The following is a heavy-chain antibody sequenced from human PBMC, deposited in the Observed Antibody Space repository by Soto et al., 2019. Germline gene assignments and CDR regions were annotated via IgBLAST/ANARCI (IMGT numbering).Heavy chain of an antibody. Sequence: QITLKESGPPLVKPTQTLTLTCTFSGFSLSTSGVGVAWIRQPPGEALEWLALIYWDADKRYKASLESRLTITKNISKNLVVLTMPNMDSVDTATYYCAYLPCSGGSCYWFSFSGMDVWGQGTTVTVSS. J-gene: IGHJ6*02. CDR1: GFSLSTSGVG. V-gene: IGHV2-5*02. CDR2: IYWDADK. D-gene: IGHD2-15*01. CDR3: AYLPCSGGSCYWFSFSGMDV.